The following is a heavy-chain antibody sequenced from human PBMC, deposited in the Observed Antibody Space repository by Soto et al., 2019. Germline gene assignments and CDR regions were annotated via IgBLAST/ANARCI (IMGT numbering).Heavy chain of an antibody. D-gene: IGHD3-22*01. J-gene: IGHJ1*01. CDR1: GGSISSGAYY. V-gene: IGHV4-31*03. CDR3: AIYDSSGSRGFQH. Sequence: QVQLQESGPGLVKPSQTLSLTCTVSGGSISSGAYYWSWIRQHPGKGLEWIGYIYYSGSTYYNPSLKSRVTISVDTPKNQISLKLSSVTAADTSVYYCAIYDSSGSRGFQHWGQGTLITVSS. CDR2: IYYSGST.